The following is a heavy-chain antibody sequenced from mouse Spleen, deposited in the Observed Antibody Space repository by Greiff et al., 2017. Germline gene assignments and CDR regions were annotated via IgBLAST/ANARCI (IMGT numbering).Heavy chain of an antibody. V-gene: IGHV1-15*01. Sequence: QVQLKQSGAELVRPGASVTLSCKASGYTFTDYEMHWVKQTPVHGLEWIGAIDPETGGTAYNQKFKGKATLTADKSSSTAYMELRSLTSEDSAVYYCTRIYGNYFDYWGQGTTLTVSS. D-gene: IGHD2-1*01. CDR3: TRIYGNYFDY. CDR2: IDPETGGT. J-gene: IGHJ2*01. CDR1: GYTFTDYE.